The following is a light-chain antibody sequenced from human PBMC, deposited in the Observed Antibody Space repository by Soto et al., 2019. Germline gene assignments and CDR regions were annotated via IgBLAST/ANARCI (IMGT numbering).Light chain of an antibody. V-gene: IGKV1-33*01. CDR2: DAS. Sequence: DIQMTQSPSSLSASVGDRVTITCQASQDINNYLNWYQQKPGKAPKLLIYDASNLETGVPSTFSGSGSGTDFTFTISSLQPEDIATYYCQQYDNLPPTWTFGQGTKVDI. J-gene: IGKJ1*01. CDR1: QDINNY. CDR3: QQYDNLPPTWT.